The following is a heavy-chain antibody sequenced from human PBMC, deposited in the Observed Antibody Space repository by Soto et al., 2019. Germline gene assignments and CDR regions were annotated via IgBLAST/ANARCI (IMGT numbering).Heavy chain of an antibody. CDR3: ASLRGGLIPAASINWFDP. CDR1: GGSFSGYY. CDR2: INHSGST. D-gene: IGHD2-2*01. J-gene: IGHJ5*02. V-gene: IGHV4-34*01. Sequence: SQTLSLTCAVYGGSFSGYYWSWIRQPPGKGLEWIGEINHSGSTNYNPSLKSRVTISVDTSKNQFSLKLSSVTAADTAVYYCASLRGGLIPAASINWFDPWGQGTLVTVSS.